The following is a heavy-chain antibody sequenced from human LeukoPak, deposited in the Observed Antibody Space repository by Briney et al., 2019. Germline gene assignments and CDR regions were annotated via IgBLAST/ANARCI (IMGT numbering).Heavy chain of an antibody. V-gene: IGHV4-34*01. CDR1: GGSFSGYY. Sequence: SETLSLTCAVYGGSFSGYYWSWIRQPPGKGLEWIGEINHSGSTNYNPSLKSRVTISVDTSKNQFSLKLSSVTAADTAVYYCARGRSWIQLWLHYYYMDVWGKGTTVTVSS. J-gene: IGHJ6*03. CDR2: INHSGST. CDR3: ARGRSWIQLWLHYYYMDV. D-gene: IGHD5-18*01.